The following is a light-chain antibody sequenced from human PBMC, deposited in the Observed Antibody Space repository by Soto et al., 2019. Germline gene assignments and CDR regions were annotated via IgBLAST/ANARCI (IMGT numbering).Light chain of an antibody. CDR3: QQYGRAAGT. Sequence: QTPATVSVSPGEKVSLACVASQSVSSSYLAWYQQKPGQAPRLLVYDTSYRATGVPDRFSGFASGRRHTLSICGLGIHADPVYQSQQYGRAAGTLGQGTKVDIK. V-gene: IGKV3D-20*01. J-gene: IGKJ1*01. CDR1: QSVSSSY. CDR2: DTS.